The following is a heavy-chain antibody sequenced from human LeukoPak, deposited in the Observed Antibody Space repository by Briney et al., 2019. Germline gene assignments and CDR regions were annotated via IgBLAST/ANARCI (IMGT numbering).Heavy chain of an antibody. CDR1: GYTFTNYG. CDR3: ARSLHGDSFDI. J-gene: IGHJ3*02. V-gene: IGHV1-18*01. CDR2: INPYNGNT. Sequence: GASVKVSCKASGYTFTNYGITWVRQAPGQGLEWMGWINPYNGNTNYAQEIEGRVSMTTDTSTSTAYMEVRNLRSDDTAVFYCARSLHGDSFDIWGQGTMVTVSS.